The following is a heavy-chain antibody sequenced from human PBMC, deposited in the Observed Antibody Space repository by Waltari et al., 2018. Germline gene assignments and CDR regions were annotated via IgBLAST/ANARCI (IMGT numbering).Heavy chain of an antibody. D-gene: IGHD3-10*01. V-gene: IGHV3-30*18. CDR1: GFTFSSYG. CDR3: AKDQGGVIISDRYYYYG. J-gene: IGHJ6*01. Sequence: QVQLVESGGGVVQPGRSLRLSCAASGFTFSSYGMHWVRQAPGKGLEWVAVISYDGSNKYYADSVKGRFTISRDNSKNTLYLQMNSLRAEDTAVYYCAKDQGGVIISDRYYYYG. CDR2: ISYDGSNK.